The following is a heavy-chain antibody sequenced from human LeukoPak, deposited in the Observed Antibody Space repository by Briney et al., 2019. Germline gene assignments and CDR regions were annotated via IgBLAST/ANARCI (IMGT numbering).Heavy chain of an antibody. CDR2: INHSGST. V-gene: IGHV4-39*01. Sequence: SETLSLTCTVSGGSISSSSYYWGWIRQPPGKGLEWIGEINHSGSTNYNPSLKSRVTISVDTSKNQFSLKLSSVTAADTAVYYCARHRPGLVVRGVIITPNWFDPWGQGTLVTVSS. J-gene: IGHJ5*02. D-gene: IGHD3-10*01. CDR1: GGSISSSSYY. CDR3: ARHRPGLVVRGVIITPNWFDP.